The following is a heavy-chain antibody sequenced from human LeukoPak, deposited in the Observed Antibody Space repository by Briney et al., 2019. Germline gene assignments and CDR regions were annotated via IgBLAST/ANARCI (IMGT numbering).Heavy chain of an antibody. Sequence: SETLSLTCTVSGGSISSGGYYWSWIRQHPGKGLEWIGYIYYSGSTYYNPSLKSRVTISVDTSKNQFSLKLSSVTAADTAVYYCARVEGWFGELRYYYGMDVWGQGTTVTVSS. D-gene: IGHD3-10*01. V-gene: IGHV4-31*03. J-gene: IGHJ6*02. CDR2: IYYSGST. CDR3: ARVEGWFGELRYYYGMDV. CDR1: GGSISSGGYY.